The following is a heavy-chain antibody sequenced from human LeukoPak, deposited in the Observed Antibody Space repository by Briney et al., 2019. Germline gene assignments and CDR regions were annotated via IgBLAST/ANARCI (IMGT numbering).Heavy chain of an antibody. V-gene: IGHV3-30*18. CDR1: GFTFSSYG. J-gene: IGHJ6*04. CDR2: ISYDGSNK. D-gene: IGHD2-2*01. CDR3: AKDGDCSSTSCYGDYYHGMDV. Sequence: PGGSLRLSCAASGFTFSSYGMHWVRQAPGKGLEWVAVISYDGSNKYYADSVKGRFTISRDNSKNTLYLQMNSLRAEDTAVYYCAKDGDCSSTSCYGDYYHGMDVWGKGTTVTVSS.